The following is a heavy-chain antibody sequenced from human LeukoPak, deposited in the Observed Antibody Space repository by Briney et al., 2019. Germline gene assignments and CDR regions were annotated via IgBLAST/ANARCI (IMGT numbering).Heavy chain of an antibody. V-gene: IGHV4-31*03. CDR3: ARLDTREFFDY. J-gene: IGHJ4*02. CDR2: IYYSGST. CDR1: GGSISSGGYY. D-gene: IGHD2-2*02. Sequence: PSETLSLTCTVSGGSISSGGYYWSWIRQHPGKGLEWIGYIYYSGSTYYNPSLKSRVTISVDTSKNQFSLKLSSVTAADTAVYYCARLDTREFFDYWGQGTLVTVSS.